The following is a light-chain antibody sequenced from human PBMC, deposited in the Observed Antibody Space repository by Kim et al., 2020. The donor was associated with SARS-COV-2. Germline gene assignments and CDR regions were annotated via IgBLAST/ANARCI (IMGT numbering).Light chain of an antibody. CDR1: QTISIW. Sequence: DIQMTQSPSSVSASVGDRVTITCWASQTISIWLAWYQQKPGKAPKLLIYAASKLHSGVPSRFSGSGSGTDFTLTISSLQPEDSATYYCQQANGFPLTFGGGTKVDIK. CDR3: QQANGFPLT. CDR2: AAS. J-gene: IGKJ4*01. V-gene: IGKV1-12*01.